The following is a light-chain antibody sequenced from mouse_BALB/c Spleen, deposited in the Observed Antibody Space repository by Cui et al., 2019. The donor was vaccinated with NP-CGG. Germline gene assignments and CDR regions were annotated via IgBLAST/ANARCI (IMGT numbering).Light chain of an antibody. Sequence: QAVVTQESALTPSPGKTVTRTCRSSTGAVTTSNYANWVQEKPDHLFTGLIGGTNNRAPGVPARFSGSLIGDKAALTITGAQTEDEAISFCALWYSNHWVFGGGTKLTVL. CDR2: GTN. CDR1: TGAVTTSNY. CDR3: ALWYSNHWV. J-gene: IGLJ1*01. V-gene: IGLV1*01.